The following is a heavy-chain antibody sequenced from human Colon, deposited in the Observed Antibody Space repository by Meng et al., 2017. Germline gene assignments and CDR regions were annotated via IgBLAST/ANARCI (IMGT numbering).Heavy chain of an antibody. CDR3: ARDERGGPYYFDY. J-gene: IGHJ4*02. Sequence: QVHLVQSGAELKKPGAPVNVSCQASGYSLTSYGMHWLRQALGQRPEWMGWIYTADGNRRYSQRFQDRLTITSDTFARTAYMELSILRSEDTAVYFCARDERGGPYYFDYWGQGTLVTVSS. CDR2: IYTADGNR. V-gene: IGHV1-3*04. CDR1: GYSLTSYG.